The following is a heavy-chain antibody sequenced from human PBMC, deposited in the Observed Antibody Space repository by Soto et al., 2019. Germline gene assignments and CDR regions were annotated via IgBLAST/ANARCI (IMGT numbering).Heavy chain of an antibody. V-gene: IGHV3-21*01. Sequence: EVQLVESGGGLVKPGGSLRLSCAASGFTFSSYSMNWVRQAPGKGLEWVSSISSSSSYIYYADSVKGRFTISRDNAKNSHSLQMKIMRAEDTAVYYCERVGRGPSRSNILSGYTDYWGQGTLVTVSS. J-gene: IGHJ4*02. D-gene: IGHD3-9*01. CDR3: ERVGRGPSRSNILSGYTDY. CDR1: GFTFSSYS. CDR2: ISSSSSYI.